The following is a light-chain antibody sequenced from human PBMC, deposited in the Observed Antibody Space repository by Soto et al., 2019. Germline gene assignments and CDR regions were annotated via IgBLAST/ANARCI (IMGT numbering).Light chain of an antibody. Sequence: QSALTQPASVSGSPGQSITISCTGTSNDIGNYNLVSWYQQHPGKAPKLMIYAGSKRPSGVSNRFSGSKSGNTASLTISGLQAEDEADYYCCSYASGSTYVFGTGTKLTVL. J-gene: IGLJ1*01. V-gene: IGLV2-23*01. CDR2: AGS. CDR1: SNDIGNYNL. CDR3: CSYASGSTYV.